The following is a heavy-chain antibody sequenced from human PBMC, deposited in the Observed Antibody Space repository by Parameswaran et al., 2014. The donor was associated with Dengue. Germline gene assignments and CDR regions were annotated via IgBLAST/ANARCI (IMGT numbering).Heavy chain of an antibody. V-gene: IGHV3-21*01. CDR2: ISSSSSYI. CDR3: ARERGATWGEVPYADY. J-gene: IGHJ4*02. Sequence: VRQAPGKGLEWVSSISSSSSYIYYADSVKGRFTISRDNAKNSLYLQMNSLRAEDTAVYYCARERGATWGEVPYADYWGQGTLVTVSS. D-gene: IGHD7-27*01.